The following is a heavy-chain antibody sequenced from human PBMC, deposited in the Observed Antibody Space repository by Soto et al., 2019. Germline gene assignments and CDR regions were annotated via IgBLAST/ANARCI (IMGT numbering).Heavy chain of an antibody. J-gene: IGHJ4*02. Sequence: SVKVSCKASGGTFSSYAISWVRQAPGQGLEWMEGIIPIFGTANYAQKFQGRVTITADESTSTAYMELSSLRSEDTAVYYCARDRDGGNFNAYWGQGTLVTVSS. CDR1: GGTFSSYA. CDR2: IIPIFGTA. V-gene: IGHV1-69*13. CDR3: ARDRDGGNFNAY. D-gene: IGHD2-21*02.